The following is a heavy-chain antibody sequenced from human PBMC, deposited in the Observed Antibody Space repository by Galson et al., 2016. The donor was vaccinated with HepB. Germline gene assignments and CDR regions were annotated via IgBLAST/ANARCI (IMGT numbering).Heavy chain of an antibody. CDR1: GGSITPYY. CDR3: AREWSAFDF. Sequence: SETLSLTCAVSGGSITPYYWPWIRQPPGKGLEWIGFVSDTGSTSYNPVLESRVTISVDTSKSQFSLNLNSVTAADTAVYYCAREWSAFDFWGQGTLVTVSS. V-gene: IGHV4-59*01. J-gene: IGHJ4*02. D-gene: IGHD2-8*01. CDR2: VSDTGST.